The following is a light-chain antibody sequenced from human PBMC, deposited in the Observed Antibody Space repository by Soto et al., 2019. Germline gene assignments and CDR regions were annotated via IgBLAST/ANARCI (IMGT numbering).Light chain of an antibody. CDR2: DVS. V-gene: IGLV2-11*01. J-gene: IGLJ1*01. CDR3: CSYAGTYTRV. CDR1: SSVVGGYNY. Sequence: QSALTQPRSVSGSPGQSVTISCTGTSSVVGGYNYVSWYHHHPGKAPKLMIYDVSKRPSGVPDRFSGSKSGNTASLTVSGLQAEDEADSYCCSYAGTYTRVLGSVTKVT.